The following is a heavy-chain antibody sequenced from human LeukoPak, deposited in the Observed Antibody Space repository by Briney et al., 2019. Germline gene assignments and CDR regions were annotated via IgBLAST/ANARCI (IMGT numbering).Heavy chain of an antibody. J-gene: IGHJ5*02. V-gene: IGHV5-51*01. CDR2: IYPGDSDT. Sequence: GESLKISCNGSGYXFTNYWIGWVRQMPGKGLEWMGIIYPGDSDTRYSPSFQGQVTISADKSISTAYLQWSSLKASDTANYYCAGQTFTSMVRWFDPWGQGTLVTVSS. CDR1: GYXFTNYW. CDR3: AGQTFTSMVRWFDP. D-gene: IGHD3-10*01.